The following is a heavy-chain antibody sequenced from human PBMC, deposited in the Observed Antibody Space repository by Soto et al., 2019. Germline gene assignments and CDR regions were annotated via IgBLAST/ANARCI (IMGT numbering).Heavy chain of an antibody. CDR3: ARLGSGWYEDWFDP. Sequence: GGSLRLSCAASGFTFSSYWMSWVRQAPGKGLEWVANIKQDGSEKYYVDSVKGRFTISRDNAKNSLYLQMNSLRAEDTAVYYCARLGSGWYEDWFDPWGQGTLVTVSS. V-gene: IGHV3-7*01. J-gene: IGHJ5*02. D-gene: IGHD6-19*01. CDR2: IKQDGSEK. CDR1: GFTFSSYW.